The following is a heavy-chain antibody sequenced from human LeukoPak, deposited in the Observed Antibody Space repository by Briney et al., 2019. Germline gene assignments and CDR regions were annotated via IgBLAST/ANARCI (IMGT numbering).Heavy chain of an antibody. V-gene: IGHV1-8*01. CDR2: MNPNSGNT. Sequence: ASVTVSCKASGYTFTSYDINWVRQATGQGLEWMGWMNPNSGNTGYAQKFQGRVTMTRNTSIGTAYMELSSLRSEDTAVYYCARSYSSSWSKGDYGFDPWGQGTLVTVS. CDR1: GYTFTSYD. D-gene: IGHD6-13*01. J-gene: IGHJ5*02. CDR3: ARSYSSSWSKGDYGFDP.